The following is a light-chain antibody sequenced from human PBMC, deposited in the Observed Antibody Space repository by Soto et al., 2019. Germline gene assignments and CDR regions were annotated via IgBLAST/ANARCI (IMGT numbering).Light chain of an antibody. CDR1: QSVSSN. CDR2: GAS. CDR3: QQYGSSPGT. J-gene: IGKJ1*01. V-gene: IGKV3-20*01. Sequence: EIVMTQSPATLSVYPGERATLSRRASQSVSSNLAWYQQKPGQAPRPXIYGASSRATGIPDRFSGSGSGTDFTITISRLEPEDCAVYYGQQYGSSPGTFGQGTKVEIK.